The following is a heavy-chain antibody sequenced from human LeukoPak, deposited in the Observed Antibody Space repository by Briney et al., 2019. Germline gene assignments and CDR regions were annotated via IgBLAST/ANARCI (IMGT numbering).Heavy chain of an antibody. J-gene: IGHJ4*02. V-gene: IGHV3-30*18. CDR2: ISYDGSYK. Sequence: GGSLRLSCAASGFTFSSYGMHWVRQAPGKGLEWVAVISYDGSYKYYADSVKGRSTISRDNSKNTLYLHMNSLRAEDTAVYYCAKVGDYGDYALDYWGQGTLSPSPQ. CDR1: GFTFSSYG. CDR3: AKVGDYGDYALDY. D-gene: IGHD4-17*01.